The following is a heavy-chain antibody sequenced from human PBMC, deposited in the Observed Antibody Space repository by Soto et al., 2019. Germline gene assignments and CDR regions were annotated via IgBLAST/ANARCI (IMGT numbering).Heavy chain of an antibody. D-gene: IGHD7-27*01. CDR3: ARDSRKTGEMGGYYFDY. CDR2: IYYSGST. CDR1: GGSISSGGYY. J-gene: IGHJ4*02. V-gene: IGHV4-31*03. Sequence: QVQLQESGPGLVKPSQTLSLTCTVSGGSISSGGYYWSWIRQHPGKGLEWIGYIYYSGSTYYNPSLKRRVTISVDTSKNQFSLKLSSVTAADTAVYYCARDSRKTGEMGGYYFDYWGQGTLVTVSS.